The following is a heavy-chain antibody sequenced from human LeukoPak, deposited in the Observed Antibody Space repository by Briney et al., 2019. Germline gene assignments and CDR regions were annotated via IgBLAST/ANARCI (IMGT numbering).Heavy chain of an antibody. Sequence: SETLSLTCTVSGGSISSSSYYWGWIRQPPGKGLEWIGSIYYSGSTYYNPSLKSRVTISVDTSKNQFSLKLSSVTAADTAVYYCARAHITMVRGVGYNWFDPWGQGTLVTVSS. CDR1: GGSISSSSYY. CDR2: IYYSGST. D-gene: IGHD3-10*01. CDR3: ARAHITMVRGVGYNWFDP. J-gene: IGHJ5*02. V-gene: IGHV4-39*07.